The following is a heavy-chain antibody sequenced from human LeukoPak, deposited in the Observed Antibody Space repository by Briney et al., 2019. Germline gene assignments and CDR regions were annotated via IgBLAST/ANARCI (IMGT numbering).Heavy chain of an antibody. CDR1: GGTFSSYA. CDR2: IIPIFGTA. D-gene: IGHD3-9*01. Sequence: ASVKVSCKASGGTFSSYAISWVRQAPGQGLEWMGGIIPIFGTANYAQKFQGRVTITADESTSTAYMELSGLRSEDTAVYYCARVKSGDDILTGYYTSQYNWFDPWGQGTLVTVSS. CDR3: ARVKSGDDILTGYYTSQYNWFDP. J-gene: IGHJ5*02. V-gene: IGHV1-69*01.